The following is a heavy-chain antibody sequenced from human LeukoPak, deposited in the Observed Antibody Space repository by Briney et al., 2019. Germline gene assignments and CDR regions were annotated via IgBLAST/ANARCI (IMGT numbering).Heavy chain of an antibody. CDR3: AKSGTGPMVREFDY. V-gene: IGHV3-23*01. CDR1: GFTFSSYA. CDR2: ISGSGGST. J-gene: IGHJ4*02. Sequence: GGSLRLSCAASGFTFSSYAMSWVRQAPGKGLEWVSAISGSGGSTYYADSVKGRFTISRDNSKNTLYLQMNSLGAEDTAVYYCAKSGTGPMVREFDYWGQGTLVTVSS. D-gene: IGHD3-10*01.